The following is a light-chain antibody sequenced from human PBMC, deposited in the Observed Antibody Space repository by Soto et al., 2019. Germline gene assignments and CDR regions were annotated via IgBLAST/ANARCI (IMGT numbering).Light chain of an antibody. CDR2: DAS. J-gene: IGKJ2*01. Sequence: ESVWTQSPATLSLSPGERATLSSRARQSVSTFLAWDQQKPGQAPRLLSYDASNSATGIPARFSGSGSGTDFTLTISSLEPEDSAVYYCQQRTSSPTFGQGTKREI. CDR3: QQRTSSPT. CDR1: QSVSTF. V-gene: IGKV3-11*01.